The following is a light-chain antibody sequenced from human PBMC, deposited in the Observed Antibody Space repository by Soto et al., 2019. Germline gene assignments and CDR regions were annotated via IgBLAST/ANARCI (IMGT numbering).Light chain of an antibody. CDR2: AAS. V-gene: IGKV1-39*01. CDR3: QQSYITPWT. J-gene: IGKJ1*01. CDR1: ASISNY. Sequence: DIRMTQSPSALSASVGDRVTITCRASASISNYLNWYQQTPGTAPNLLIYAASSLQSGVPSRFSGSGSGTDFTLTISNLQPEDFATYYCQQSYITPWTFGQGTKVDIK.